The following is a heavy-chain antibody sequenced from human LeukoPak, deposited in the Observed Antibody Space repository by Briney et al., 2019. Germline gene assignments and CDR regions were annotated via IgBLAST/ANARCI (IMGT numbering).Heavy chain of an antibody. CDR3: AKASGYDSFFDY. CDR1: GFTLSSYG. D-gene: IGHD5-12*01. J-gene: IGHJ4*02. V-gene: IGHV3-30*18. CDR2: ISYDGSNK. Sequence: PGKSLRLSCAASGFTLSSYGMHWVRQAPGKGLEWVTLISYDGSNKYYAYSVKGRFIISRDNSNNPLYLQMNSLRPEDTAVYYCAKASGYDSFFDYWGQGTLVTVSS.